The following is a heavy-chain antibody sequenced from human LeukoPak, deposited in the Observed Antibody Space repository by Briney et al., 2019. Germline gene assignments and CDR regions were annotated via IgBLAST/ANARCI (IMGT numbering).Heavy chain of an antibody. CDR3: ARDRRITMVRGVIRWFDP. CDR2: ISSSSSYI. J-gene: IGHJ5*02. Sequence: PGGSLRLSCAASGFAFNSYGMTWVRQAPGKGLEWVSSISSSSSYIYYADSVKGRFTISRDNAKNSLYLQMNSLRAEDTAVYYCARDRRITMVRGVIRWFDPWGQGTLVTVSS. CDR1: GFAFNSYG. V-gene: IGHV3-21*01. D-gene: IGHD3-10*01.